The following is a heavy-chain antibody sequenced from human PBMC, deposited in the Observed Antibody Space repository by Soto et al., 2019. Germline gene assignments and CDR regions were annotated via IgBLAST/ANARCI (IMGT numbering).Heavy chain of an antibody. Sequence: ASVKVSCKASGYTFTSYGISWVRQAPGQGLEWMGWISAYNGNTNYAQKLQGRVTMTTDTSTSTAYMELRSLRSDDTAVYYCARVEQWLVITYYFDYWGQGTXVTVSS. J-gene: IGHJ4*02. CDR2: ISAYNGNT. CDR3: ARVEQWLVITYYFDY. V-gene: IGHV1-18*01. CDR1: GYTFTSYG. D-gene: IGHD6-19*01.